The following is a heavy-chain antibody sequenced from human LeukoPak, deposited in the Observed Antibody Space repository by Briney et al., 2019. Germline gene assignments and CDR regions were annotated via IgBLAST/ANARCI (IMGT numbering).Heavy chain of an antibody. CDR3: ARGGYSGYDYAFDI. J-gene: IGHJ3*02. Sequence: GGSLRLSCAASGFTFSSYEMSWVRQAPGKGLEWVSYISSSGSTIYYADSVKGRFTISRDNAKNSLYLQMNSLRAEDTALYHCARGGYSGYDYAFDIWGQGTMVTVSS. D-gene: IGHD5-12*01. CDR2: ISSSGSTI. CDR1: GFTFSSYE. V-gene: IGHV3-48*03.